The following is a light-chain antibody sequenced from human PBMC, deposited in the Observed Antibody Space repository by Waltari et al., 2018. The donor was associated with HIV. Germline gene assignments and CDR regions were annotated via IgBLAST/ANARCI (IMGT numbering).Light chain of an antibody. CDR3: CSYAGSNTFYV. V-gene: IGLV2-11*01. Sequence: QSALTQPRSVSGSPGQTVTISCRGTSRDIGGYNYFSWYQQHPAEAPRLMIYDVNKRHAGVPDRFSGSKSGNTASLTISGLQAEDEADYYCCSYAGSNTFYVFGTGTEVTGL. CDR2: DVN. CDR1: SRDIGGYNY. J-gene: IGLJ1*01.